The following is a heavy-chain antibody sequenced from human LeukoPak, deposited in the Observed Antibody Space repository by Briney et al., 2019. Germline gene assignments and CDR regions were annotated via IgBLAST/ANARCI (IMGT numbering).Heavy chain of an antibody. D-gene: IGHD6-19*01. CDR2: INPSGGST. CDR3: ARAVKYGSGPLTDLLPYYFDY. Sequence: GASVKVSCKASGYTFTTYYMHWVRQAPGQGLEWMGIINPSGGSTSYAQKFQGRVTITRDTSANTAYMELSSLRSEDMAVYYCARAVKYGSGPLTDLLPYYFDYWGQGTLVTVSS. CDR1: GYTFTTYY. J-gene: IGHJ4*02. V-gene: IGHV1-46*01.